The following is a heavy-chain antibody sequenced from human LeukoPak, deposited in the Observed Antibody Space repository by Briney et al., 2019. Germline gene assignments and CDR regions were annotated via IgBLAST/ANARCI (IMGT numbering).Heavy chain of an antibody. CDR1: GYNFTSYW. J-gene: IGHJ4*02. D-gene: IGHD3-22*01. V-gene: IGHV5-51*01. Sequence: GESLKISCKGSGYNFTSYWIGWVRQMPGKGLEWMGIIYPGDSDTRYSPSFQGQVTISADKSISTAYLQWSSLKASDTAMYYCARNLDYYDSSGYYSVWGQGTLVTVSS. CDR2: IYPGDSDT. CDR3: ARNLDYYDSSGYYSV.